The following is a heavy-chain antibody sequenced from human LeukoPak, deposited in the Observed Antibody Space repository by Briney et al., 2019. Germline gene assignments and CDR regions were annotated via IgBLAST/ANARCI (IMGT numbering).Heavy chain of an antibody. Sequence: ASVKVSCKASGYTFTSYDINWVRQATGQGLEWMGWMNPNSGNTGYAQKFQGRVAMTRNTSIGTAYMELSSLRSEDTAVYYCASCSTSCPDYYYYYGMDVWGQGTTVTVSS. D-gene: IGHD2-2*01. CDR2: MNPNSGNT. CDR3: ASCSTSCPDYYYYYGMDV. J-gene: IGHJ6*02. V-gene: IGHV1-8*01. CDR1: GYTFTSYD.